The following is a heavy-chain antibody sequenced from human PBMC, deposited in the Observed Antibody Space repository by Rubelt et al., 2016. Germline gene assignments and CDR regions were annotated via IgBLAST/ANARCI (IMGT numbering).Heavy chain of an antibody. CDR3: ARVISGVEYSSSWHFDY. CDR1: GDTFTSYG. Sequence: QVQLVQSGAEVKKPGASVKVSCKASGDTFTSYGISWVRQAPGQGLEWMGWISAYNGNTNYAQKLQVKITMTTETSTSQADMDLRGLGSDDTAVYYCARVISGVEYSSSWHFDYWGQGTLVTVSS. J-gene: IGHJ4*02. CDR2: ISAYNGNT. D-gene: IGHD6-13*01. V-gene: IGHV1-18*01.